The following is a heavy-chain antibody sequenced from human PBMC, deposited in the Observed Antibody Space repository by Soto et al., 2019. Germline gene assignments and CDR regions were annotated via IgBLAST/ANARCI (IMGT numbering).Heavy chain of an antibody. CDR2: INPSAGST. V-gene: IGHV1-46*01. CDR1: GYTFTSCY. Sequence: QVQLVQSGAEVKKPGASVKVSCKASGYTFTSCYIHWVRQAPGQGLEWMGIINPSAGSTTHAQNFQGRVTMTRDTSTSTVYMELSSLRSEDTAVYYCAREWSDTWFDSWGQGTLVSVSS. J-gene: IGHJ5*01. D-gene: IGHD2-8*01. CDR3: AREWSDTWFDS.